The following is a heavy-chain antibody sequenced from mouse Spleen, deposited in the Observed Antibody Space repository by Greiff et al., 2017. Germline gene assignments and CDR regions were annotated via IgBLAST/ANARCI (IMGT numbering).Heavy chain of an antibody. CDR1: GFTFSSYA. CDR3: TGNWDEGWFAY. Sequence: EVKLVESGEGLVKPGGSLKLSCAASGFTFSSYAMSWVRQTPEKRLEWVAYISSGGDYIYYADTVKGRFTISRDNARNTLYLQMSSLKSEDTAMYYCTGNWDEGWFAYWGQGTLVTVSA. V-gene: IGHV5-9-1*02. CDR2: ISSGGDYI. J-gene: IGHJ3*01. D-gene: IGHD4-1*01.